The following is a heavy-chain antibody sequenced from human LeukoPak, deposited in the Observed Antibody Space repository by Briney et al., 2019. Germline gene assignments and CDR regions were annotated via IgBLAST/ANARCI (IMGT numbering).Heavy chain of an antibody. CDR2: IYYSGST. V-gene: IGHV4-59*01. CDR3: ARDLSTPVAGSAPDY. Sequence: PSETLSLTCTVSGGSISSYYWSWIRQPPGKGLEWIGYIYYSGSTNYNPSLKSRVTISVDASKNQFSLKLSSVTAADTAVYYCARDLSTPVAGSAPDYWGQGTLVTVSS. J-gene: IGHJ4*02. D-gene: IGHD6-19*01. CDR1: GGSISSYY.